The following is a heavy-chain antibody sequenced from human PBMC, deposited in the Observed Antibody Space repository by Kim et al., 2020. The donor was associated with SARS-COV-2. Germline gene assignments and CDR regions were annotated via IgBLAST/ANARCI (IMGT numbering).Heavy chain of an antibody. J-gene: IGHJ3*01. V-gene: IGHV3-73*01. CDR3: DRVLYTTVAFCVDIDV. D-gene: IGHD3-16*02. CDR2: IRKDANGYAK. Sequence: GGSLRLSCAASGFTFSGSAMPWVRRASGKGLEWVAHIRKDANGYAKVYCVSVRGTFTISSDDSTHTAQLNIHSAKIAAADDYSSDRVLYTTVAFCVDIDV. CDR1: GFTFSGSA.